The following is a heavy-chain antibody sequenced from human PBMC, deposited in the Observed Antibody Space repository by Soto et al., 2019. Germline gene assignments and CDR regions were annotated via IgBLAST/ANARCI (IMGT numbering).Heavy chain of an antibody. J-gene: IGHJ6*03. V-gene: IGHV3-23*01. CDR2: ISGSGGST. D-gene: IGHD3-3*01. CDR1: GFTFSSYA. CDR3: AKYHSEYDFWSGYSPRDYYYMDV. Sequence: GGSLRLSCAASGFTFSSYAMSWVRQAPGKGLEWVSAISGSGGSTYYADSVKGRFTISRDNSKNTLYLQMNSLRAEDTAVYYCAKYHSEYDFWSGYSPRDYYYMDVWGKGTTVTVSS.